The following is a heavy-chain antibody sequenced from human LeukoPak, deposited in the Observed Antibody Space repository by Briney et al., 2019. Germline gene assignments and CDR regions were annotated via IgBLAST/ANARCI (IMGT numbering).Heavy chain of an antibody. CDR1: GSTFSSYA. D-gene: IGHD2-15*01. J-gene: IGHJ4*02. Sequence: GGSLRLSCAASGSTFSSYAMSWVRQAPGKGLEWVSAISGSGGSTYYADSVKGRFTISRDNSKNTLYLQMNSLRAEDTAVYYCAKSGDCSGGSCYVHFDYWGQGTLVTVSS. V-gene: IGHV3-23*01. CDR3: AKSGDCSGGSCYVHFDY. CDR2: ISGSGGST.